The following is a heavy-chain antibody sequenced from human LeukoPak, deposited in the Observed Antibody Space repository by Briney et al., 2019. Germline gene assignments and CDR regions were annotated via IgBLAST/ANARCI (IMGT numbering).Heavy chain of an antibody. Sequence: GGSLRLSCAASGFTFSSYAMNRVRQAPGKGLEWVSSISSTSSYIYYADSVKGRFTISRDNAKNSLYLQMNSLRAEDTAVYYCARKSSAVAGPFDYWGQGTLVTVSS. CDR1: GFTFSSYA. V-gene: IGHV3-21*01. CDR2: ISSTSSYI. J-gene: IGHJ4*02. D-gene: IGHD6-19*01. CDR3: ARKSSAVAGPFDY.